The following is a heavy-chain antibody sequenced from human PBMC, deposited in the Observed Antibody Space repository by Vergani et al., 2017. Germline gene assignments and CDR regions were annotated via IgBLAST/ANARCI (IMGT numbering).Heavy chain of an antibody. CDR1: GGSITSSSYY. Sequence: QLHLQESGPGLVKPSETLSLTCTVSGGSITSSSYYWGWIRQPPGKGLEWIGSIYYSGSTYYNPSLKSRVTISVDTSKNQFSLKLSSVTAADTAVYYCARYKSNTAMVTAIYFDYWGQGTLVTVSS. D-gene: IGHD5-18*01. V-gene: IGHV4-39*01. J-gene: IGHJ4*02. CDR3: ARYKSNTAMVTAIYFDY. CDR2: IYYSGST.